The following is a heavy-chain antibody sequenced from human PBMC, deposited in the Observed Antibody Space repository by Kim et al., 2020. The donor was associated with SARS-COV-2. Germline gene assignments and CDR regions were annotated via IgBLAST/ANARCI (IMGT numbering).Heavy chain of an antibody. CDR1: GFTFADYN. Sequence: GGSLRLSCAASGFTFADYNMNWIRQPPGKGLEWISYISASGDISYADSVRGRFTISRDNTKNSLYLHMSSLRAEDTAVYYCAEGLRWHDYWGQGTLVAASS. CDR2: ISASGDI. D-gene: IGHD3-16*01. J-gene: IGHJ4*02. V-gene: IGHV3-11*01. CDR3: AEGLRWHDY.